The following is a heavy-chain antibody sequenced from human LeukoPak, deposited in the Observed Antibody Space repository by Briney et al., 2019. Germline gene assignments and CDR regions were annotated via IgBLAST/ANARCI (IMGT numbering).Heavy chain of an antibody. CDR3: ARQAGHTRGYSYGSGKLSEFDY. CDR1: GGSISSNW. V-gene: IGHV4-4*02. CDR2: IKNSGRT. Sequence: SGTLSLTCAVFGGSISSNWWSWVRQPPGKGLEWIGEIKNSGRTNYNTSLTGRVTISIDTSKNQFSLKVRSVTAADTAVYYCARQAGHTRGYSYGSGKLSEFDYWGQGTLVTVSS. D-gene: IGHD5-18*01. J-gene: IGHJ4*02.